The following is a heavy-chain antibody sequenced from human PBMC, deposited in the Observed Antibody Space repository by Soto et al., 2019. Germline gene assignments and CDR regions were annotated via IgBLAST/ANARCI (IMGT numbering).Heavy chain of an antibody. CDR1: GGSISDHY. J-gene: IGHJ4*02. Sequence: QVQLQESGPGLVKTSETLSLTCTVSGGSISDHYYMWIRQSPGKGLEYIGYIHNGGSTNYNPSLTGRVIISVDASKKQFSLRLTSVAAADTAVYYCATRFYTSGVLVDYWGQGTPVTVSS. D-gene: IGHD2-2*02. V-gene: IGHV4-59*11. CDR3: ATRFYTSGVLVDY. CDR2: IHNGGST.